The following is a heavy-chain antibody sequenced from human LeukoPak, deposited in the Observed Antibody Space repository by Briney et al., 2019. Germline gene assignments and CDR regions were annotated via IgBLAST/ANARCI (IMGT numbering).Heavy chain of an antibody. Sequence: SVKVSCKASGGTFSSYAISWVRQAPGQGLEWMGGIIPIFGTASYAQKFQGRVTITTDESTSTAYMEPSSLRSEDTAVYYCARSGVAARPYYFDYWGQGTLVTVSS. CDR2: IIPIFGTA. V-gene: IGHV1-69*05. D-gene: IGHD6-6*01. CDR1: GGTFSSYA. J-gene: IGHJ4*02. CDR3: ARSGVAARPYYFDY.